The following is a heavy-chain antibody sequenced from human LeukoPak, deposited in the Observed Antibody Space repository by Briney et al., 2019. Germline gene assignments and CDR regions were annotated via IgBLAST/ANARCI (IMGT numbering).Heavy chain of an antibody. Sequence: GASVKVSCKASGYTFTGYYMHWVRQAPGQGLEWMGWINLNSGGTNYAQKFQGRVTMTRDTSISTAYMELSRLRSDGTAVYYCAREALYSPASWFDPWGQGTLVTVSS. CDR1: GYTFTGYY. J-gene: IGHJ5*02. CDR2: INLNSGGT. V-gene: IGHV1-2*02. D-gene: IGHD2-21*01. CDR3: AREALYSPASWFDP.